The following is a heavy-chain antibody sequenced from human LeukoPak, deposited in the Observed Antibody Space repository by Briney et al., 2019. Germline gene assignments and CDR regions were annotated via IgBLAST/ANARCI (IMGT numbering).Heavy chain of an antibody. V-gene: IGHV3-15*01. CDR3: STGGGTNDY. J-gene: IGHJ4*02. CDR2: IRAETAGGTT. Sequence: GGSLRLSCAASGFTFNNAWMSWVRQAPGKGLEWVGRIRAETAGGTTDYGAPVKGRFTISRDDSKNTLYLRMNSLKTEDTAVYFCSTGGGTNDYWGQGTLVTVSS. D-gene: IGHD2-15*01. CDR1: GFTFNNAW.